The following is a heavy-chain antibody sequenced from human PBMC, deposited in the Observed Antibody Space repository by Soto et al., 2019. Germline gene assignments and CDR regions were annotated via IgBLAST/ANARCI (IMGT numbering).Heavy chain of an antibody. CDR2: INPNNGGT. Sequence: QVQLVQSGAEVKKPGASVKVSCKASGYTFSGSYIHWVRQAPGQGLEWMGWINPNNGGTNYAQKFQGWVTMTRDTSISTAYMELRRLKSEDTATYYCARAGSGMDVWCQGTTVTVSS. D-gene: IGHD3-10*01. J-gene: IGHJ6*02. V-gene: IGHV1-2*04. CDR3: ARAGSGMDV. CDR1: GYTFSGSY.